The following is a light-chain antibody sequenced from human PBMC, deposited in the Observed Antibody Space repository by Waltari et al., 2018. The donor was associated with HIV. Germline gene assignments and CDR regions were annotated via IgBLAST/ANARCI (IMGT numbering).Light chain of an antibody. CDR3: CSYGGSYTWL. CDR1: GSDIGTYDQ. J-gene: IGLJ3*02. Sequence: QSAMSQPHSVSGSPGQAVTISCNGSGSDIGTYDQVSWYQLHSGKAPRVIVYDVIKRPAGVPDRIIGSKSGNTASLTISGLQTDDEADYFCCSYGGSYTWLFGGGTKLTV. CDR2: DVI. V-gene: IGLV2-11*01.